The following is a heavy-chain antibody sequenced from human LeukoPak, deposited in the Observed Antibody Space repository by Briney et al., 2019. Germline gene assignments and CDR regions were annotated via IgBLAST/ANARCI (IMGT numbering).Heavy chain of an antibody. CDR3: TKDLARIGARQSDY. V-gene: IGHV3-23*01. Sequence: GGSLRLSCAASGFTFSSYAMSWVRQAPGKGLEWVSGISDSVDSTHYADSVKGRFTISRDNSKNTLYLQMNSLRAEDTALYYCTKDLARIGARQSDYWGQGTLVTVSS. J-gene: IGHJ4*02. CDR2: ISDSVDST. D-gene: IGHD6-6*01. CDR1: GFTFSSYA.